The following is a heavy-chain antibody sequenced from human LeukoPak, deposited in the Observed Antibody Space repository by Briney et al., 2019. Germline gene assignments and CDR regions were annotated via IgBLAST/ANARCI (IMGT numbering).Heavy chain of an antibody. J-gene: IGHJ5*02. CDR3: ARVWRRRVRGVPKWFDP. CDR1: GFTFSSYS. CDR2: ISSSSSYI. V-gene: IGHV3-21*04. Sequence: PGGSLRLSCAASGFTFSSYSMNWVRQAPGKGLEWVSSISSSSSYIYYADSVKGRFTISRDNAKNSLYLQMNSLRAEDTAVYYCARVWRRRVRGVPKWFDPWGRGILVTVSS. D-gene: IGHD3-16*01.